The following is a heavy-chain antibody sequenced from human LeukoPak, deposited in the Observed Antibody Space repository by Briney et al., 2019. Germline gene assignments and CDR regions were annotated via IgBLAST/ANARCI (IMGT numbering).Heavy chain of an antibody. V-gene: IGHV1-18*01. CDR2: ISAYNGNT. Sequence: GASVKDSCKASGYTFTSYGISWVGQAPGQGREWMGWISAYNGNTNYAQKLQGRVTMTTDTSTSTAYMEPRSLRSADPAVYYCARDLSITMVRGVNYYSYYYYMDVWGKGTTVTVSS. J-gene: IGHJ6*03. CDR1: GYTFTSYG. CDR3: ARDLSITMVRGVNYYSYYYYMDV. D-gene: IGHD3-10*01.